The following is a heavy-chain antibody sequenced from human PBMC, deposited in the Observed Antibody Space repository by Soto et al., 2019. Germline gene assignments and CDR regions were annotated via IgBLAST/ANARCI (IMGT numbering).Heavy chain of an antibody. D-gene: IGHD3-3*01. CDR1: GFTFSSSI. CDR3: AIRGHYFFDY. V-gene: IGHV3-23*01. Sequence: EVQLLESGGGLVQPGGSLRLSCAASGFTFSSSIMSWVRQAPGKGLEWVSTFSGSSGNIYYADSVKGRFTISRDNSKNTLNLQMNSLRAEDTAVYYCAIRGHYFFDYWGQGTLVTVSS. J-gene: IGHJ4*02. CDR2: FSGSSGNI.